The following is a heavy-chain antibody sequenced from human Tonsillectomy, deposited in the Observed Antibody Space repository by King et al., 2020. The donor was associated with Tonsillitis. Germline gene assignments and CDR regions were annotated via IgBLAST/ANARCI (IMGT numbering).Heavy chain of an antibody. CDR3: ARLQYNDSSGYPSGYMDV. D-gene: IGHD3-22*01. CDR1: GVSISNFY. CDR2: IYTSGSA. Sequence: VQLQESGPGLVKPSETLSLTCTVSGVSISNFYWSWIRQPAGKGLEWVGRIYTSGSANYNPSLKSRVTMSVDTSKNQFSLRLNSVTAADTALYYGARLQYNDSSGYPSGYMDVWGKGTTVTVSS. J-gene: IGHJ6*03. V-gene: IGHV4-4*07.